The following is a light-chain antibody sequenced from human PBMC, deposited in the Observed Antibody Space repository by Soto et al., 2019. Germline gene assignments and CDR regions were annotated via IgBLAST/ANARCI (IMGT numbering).Light chain of an antibody. CDR2: ATS. CDR1: QGINHS. Sequence: DIQMTQSPSSLSASVGERVTITCRASQGINHSLVWFQQKPGKVPKLLIYATSTLQSGVPARFSGSGSGTDFTLTISRLQPEDVATYYCQKHNSSSLFFGPGTKVEIK. V-gene: IGKV1-27*01. CDR3: QKHNSSSLF. J-gene: IGKJ3*01.